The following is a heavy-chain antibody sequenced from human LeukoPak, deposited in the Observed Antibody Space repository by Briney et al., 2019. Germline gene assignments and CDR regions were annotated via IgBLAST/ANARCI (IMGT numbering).Heavy chain of an antibody. J-gene: IGHJ6*02. CDR1: GFTFSSYW. V-gene: IGHV3-48*04. CDR3: ARDSYVVPAATVDGMDV. D-gene: IGHD2-2*01. CDR2: ISSSSSTI. Sequence: GGSLRLSCAASGFTFSSYWMHWVRQAPGKGLEWVSYISSSSSTIYYADSVKGRFTISRDNAKNSLYLQMNSLRAEDTAVYYCARDSYVVPAATVDGMDVWGQGTTVTVSS.